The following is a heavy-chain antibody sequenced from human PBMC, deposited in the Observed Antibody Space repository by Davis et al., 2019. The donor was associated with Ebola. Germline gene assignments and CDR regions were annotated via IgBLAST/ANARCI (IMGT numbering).Heavy chain of an antibody. V-gene: IGHV4-30-4*01. CDR3: ARTSSELDV. CDR1: VGSVNTNY. CDR2: IYYSGST. J-gene: IGHJ6*02. D-gene: IGHD1-14*01. Sequence: LRLSCTVSVGSVNTNYWSWIRQPPGKGLEWIGYIYYSGSTYYNPSLKSRVTISVDTSKNQFSLKLSSVTAADTAVYYCARTSSELDVWGQGTTVTVSS.